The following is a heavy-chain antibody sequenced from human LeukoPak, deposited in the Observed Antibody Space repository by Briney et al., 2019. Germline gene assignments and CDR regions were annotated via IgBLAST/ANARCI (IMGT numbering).Heavy chain of an antibody. CDR1: GFTFSSYG. CDR3: ARERRVVPNWFDP. V-gene: IGHV3-30*02. Sequence: TGGSLRLSCAASGFTFSSYGMHWVRQAPGKGLEWVAFIRYDGSNKYYADSVKGRFTISRDNAKNSLYLQMNSLRAEDTAVYYCARERRVVPNWFDPWGQGTLVTVSS. J-gene: IGHJ5*02. D-gene: IGHD2-2*01. CDR2: IRYDGSNK.